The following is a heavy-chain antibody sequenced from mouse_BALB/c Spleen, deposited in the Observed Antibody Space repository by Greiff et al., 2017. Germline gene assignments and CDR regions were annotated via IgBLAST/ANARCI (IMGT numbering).Heavy chain of an antibody. CDR2: INSNGGST. CDR3: ARENYYGSSYDAMDY. D-gene: IGHD1-1*01. J-gene: IGHJ4*01. Sequence: EVMLVESGGGLVQPGGSLKLSCAASGFTFSSYGMSWVRQTPDKRLELVATINSNGGSTYYPDSVKGRFTISRDNAKNTLYLQMSSLKSEDTAMYYCARENYYGSSYDAMDYWGQGTSVTVSS. V-gene: IGHV5-6-3*01. CDR1: GFTFSSYG.